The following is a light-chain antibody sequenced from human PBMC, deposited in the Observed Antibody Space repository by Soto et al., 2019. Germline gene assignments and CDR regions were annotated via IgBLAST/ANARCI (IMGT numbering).Light chain of an antibody. CDR2: GAS. J-gene: IGKJ2*01. V-gene: IGKV3-20*01. CDR1: QTVISNY. Sequence: ESVLAQSPDTLSLSPGEGATLSCRSSQTVISNYLAWYQQKPGQAPRLLIYGASNRATGIPDRFRGSGSETDFTLTMSGVEPEDSAMYFCQKYDTSPYTFGQG. CDR3: QKYDTSPYT.